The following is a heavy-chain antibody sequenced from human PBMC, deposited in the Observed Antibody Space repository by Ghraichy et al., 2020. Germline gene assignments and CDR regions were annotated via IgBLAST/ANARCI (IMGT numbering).Heavy chain of an antibody. V-gene: IGHV3-23*01. J-gene: IGHJ2*01. CDR1: GFTFSSYA. CDR2: IDKSGGTT. CDR3: AKRQGFAIPSWNFDL. Sequence: GESLNISCVASGFTFSSYAMSWVRQAPGKGLEWVSTIDKSGGTTYYADSVKGRFTIFRDNSKNTLYLQMNSLRPEDTAVFYCAKRQGFAIPSWNFDLWGRGTLVTVSS. D-gene: IGHD2-2*02.